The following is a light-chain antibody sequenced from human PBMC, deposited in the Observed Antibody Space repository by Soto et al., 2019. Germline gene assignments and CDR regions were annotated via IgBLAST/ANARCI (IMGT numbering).Light chain of an antibody. CDR3: QQFGGSPPYT. Sequence: EIVSTQSPATLSLSPGERATLSCRASQSVSSSYLAWYQQKPGQTPSLLLYGASSRATVIPDRFSGSGSGKYFTLTISRLEPEDVAVYYWQQFGGSPPYTFGQGTQLEIK. V-gene: IGKV3-20*01. CDR1: QSVSSSY. CDR2: GAS. J-gene: IGKJ2*01.